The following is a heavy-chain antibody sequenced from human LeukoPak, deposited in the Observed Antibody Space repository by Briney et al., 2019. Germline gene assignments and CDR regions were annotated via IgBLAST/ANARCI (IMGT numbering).Heavy chain of an antibody. Sequence: PSETLSLTCTVSGGSISSSSYYWGWIRQPPGKGLEWIGSIYYSGSTYYNPSLKSRVSISVDTSKNQFSLKLSSVTAADTAVYYCASYYSHRGVWGQGTLVTVSS. CDR1: GGSISSSSYY. CDR3: ASYYSHRGV. CDR2: IYYSGST. D-gene: IGHD3-10*01. V-gene: IGHV4-39*01. J-gene: IGHJ4*02.